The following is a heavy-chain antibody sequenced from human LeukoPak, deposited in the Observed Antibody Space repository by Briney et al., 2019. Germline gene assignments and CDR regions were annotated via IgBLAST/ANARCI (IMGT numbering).Heavy chain of an antibody. J-gene: IGHJ4*02. CDR3: ASDKIVGASRFDY. V-gene: IGHV3-23*01. Sequence: GGSLRLSCAASGFTFSSYAMSWVRQAPGKGLEWVSAISGSGGSTYYADSVKGRFTISRDNAKNSLYLQMNSLRAEDTAVYYCASDKIVGASRFDYWGQGTLVTVSS. CDR2: ISGSGGST. CDR1: GFTFSSYA. D-gene: IGHD1-26*01.